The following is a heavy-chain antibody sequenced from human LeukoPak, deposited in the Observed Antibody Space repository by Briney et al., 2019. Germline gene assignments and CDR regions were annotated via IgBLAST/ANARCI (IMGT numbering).Heavy chain of an antibody. CDR3: ARATVTTSNWFDP. V-gene: IGHV4-59*01. CDR1: GGSISSYY. D-gene: IGHD4-11*01. J-gene: IGHJ5*02. CDR2: IYYSGST. Sequence: SETLSLTCAVSGGSISSYYWSWIRQPPGKGLEWIGYIYYSGSTNYNPSLKSRVTISVDTSKNQFSLKLSSVTAADTAVYYCARATVTTSNWFDPWGQGTLVTVSS.